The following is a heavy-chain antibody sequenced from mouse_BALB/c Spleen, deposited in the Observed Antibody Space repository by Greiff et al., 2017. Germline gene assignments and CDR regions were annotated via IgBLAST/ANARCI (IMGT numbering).Heavy chain of an antibody. CDR3: TRSTVVAGFAY. V-gene: IGHV1S126*01. CDR2: IYPSDSYT. Sequence: QVQLKESGAELVRPGSSVKISCKASGYAFTSYWINWVKQRPGQGLEWIGNIYPSDSYTNYNQKFKDKATLTVDKSSSTAYMQLSSPTSEDSAVYYCTRSTVVAGFAYWGQGTLVTVSA. D-gene: IGHD1-1*01. J-gene: IGHJ3*01. CDR1: GYAFTSYW.